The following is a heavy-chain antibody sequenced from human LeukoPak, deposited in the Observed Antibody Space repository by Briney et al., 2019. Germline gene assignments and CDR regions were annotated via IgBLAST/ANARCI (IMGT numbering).Heavy chain of an antibody. CDR3: AREGYDYGDSIDY. CDR2: INAGNGNT. J-gene: IGHJ4*02. V-gene: IGHV1-3*01. Sequence: ASVKVSCKASGYTFTSYAMHWVRQAPGQRLEWMGWINAGNGNTKYSQKFQGRVTITRDTSASTAYMELSSLRSEDTAVFYCAREGYDYGDSIDYWGQGTLVTVSS. CDR1: GYTFTSYA. D-gene: IGHD4-17*01.